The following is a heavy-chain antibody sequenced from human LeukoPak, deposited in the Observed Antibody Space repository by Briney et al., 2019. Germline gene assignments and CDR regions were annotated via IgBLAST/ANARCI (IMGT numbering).Heavy chain of an antibody. CDR2: IYYSGST. J-gene: IGHJ5*02. D-gene: IGHD1-26*01. CDR1: GGSISSGSYY. V-gene: IGHV4-39*01. CDR3: ARHEYSGSYYGLSWFDP. Sequence: SQTLSLTCTVSGGSISSGSYYWSWIRQPPGKGLEWIASIYYSGSTYYNPSLKSRVTISVDTSKNQLSLKLSSLTAADTAVYYCARHEYSGSYYGLSWFDPWGQGTLVTVSS.